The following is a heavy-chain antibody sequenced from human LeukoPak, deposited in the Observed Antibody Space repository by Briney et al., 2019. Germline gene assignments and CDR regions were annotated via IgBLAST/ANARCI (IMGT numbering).Heavy chain of an antibody. CDR1: GFTFNSYV. CDR3: AKDDGDSAKGYYFDY. V-gene: IGHV3-23*01. Sequence: PGGSLRLSCAASGFTFNSYVMNWVRQAPGKGLEWVSAISGSGGSTDYADSVKGRFTISRDNSKNTLFLQMNSLRAEDTAVYYCAKDDGDSAKGYYFDYWGQGTLVTVSS. D-gene: IGHD4-17*01. J-gene: IGHJ4*02. CDR2: ISGSGGST.